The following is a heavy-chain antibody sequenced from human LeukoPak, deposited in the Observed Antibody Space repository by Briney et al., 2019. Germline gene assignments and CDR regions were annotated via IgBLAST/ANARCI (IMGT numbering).Heavy chain of an antibody. CDR3: ARRYCTGGSCYSIWYFDL. Sequence: ASVKVSCKASGYTFTSYDINWVRQATGQGLEWMGWMNPNSGNTGYAQKFQGRVTMTRNTSISTAYMELSSLRSEDTAVYYCARRYCTGGSCYSIWYFDLWGRGTLVTVSS. CDR2: MNPNSGNT. V-gene: IGHV1-8*01. J-gene: IGHJ2*01. D-gene: IGHD2-15*01. CDR1: GYTFTSYD.